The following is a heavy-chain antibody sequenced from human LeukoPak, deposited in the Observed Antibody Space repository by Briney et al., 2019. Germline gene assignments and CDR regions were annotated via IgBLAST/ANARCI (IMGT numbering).Heavy chain of an antibody. V-gene: IGHV4-39*01. CDR1: GGSISSSSYY. J-gene: IGHJ4*02. CDR2: IYYSGST. Sequence: PSETLSLTCTVSGGSISSSSYYWGWIRQSPGKGLEWIGSIYYSGSTYYNPSLKSRVTISVDTSKNQFSLKLSSVTAADTAVYYCASCYDFWSGYCFDYWGQGTLVTVSS. D-gene: IGHD3-3*01. CDR3: ASCYDFWSGYCFDY.